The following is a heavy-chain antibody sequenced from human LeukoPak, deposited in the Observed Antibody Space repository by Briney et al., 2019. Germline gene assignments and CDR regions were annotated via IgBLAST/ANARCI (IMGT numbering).Heavy chain of an antibody. Sequence: PGRSLRLSCAASGFTFRNYGSHWVRQAPGKGLEWVAVISYHGSSQDYADSVKGRFTISSDSSKNTLYLQMNSLRAEDTAVYYCARKEVSPAEYFQHWGQGTLVTVSS. CDR1: GFTFRNYG. J-gene: IGHJ1*01. D-gene: IGHD3-22*01. CDR3: ARKEVSPAEYFQH. V-gene: IGHV3-30*03. CDR2: ISYHGSSQ.